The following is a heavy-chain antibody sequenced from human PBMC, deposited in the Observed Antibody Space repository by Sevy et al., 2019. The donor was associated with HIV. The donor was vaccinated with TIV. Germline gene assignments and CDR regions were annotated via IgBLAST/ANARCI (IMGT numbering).Heavy chain of an antibody. CDR1: EFAFYDYS. CDR2: LSFGCGKI. Sequence: GGSLRLSCAASEFAFYDYSMSWIRQAPGKGLEWVATLSFGCGKINYADSVKGRFTISRDNSKNSFYLQMDNLRVEDTALYYRAREGCTRPHDYWGQGTRVTVSS. CDR3: AREGCTRPHDY. V-gene: IGHV3-23*01. D-gene: IGHD2-8*01. J-gene: IGHJ4*02.